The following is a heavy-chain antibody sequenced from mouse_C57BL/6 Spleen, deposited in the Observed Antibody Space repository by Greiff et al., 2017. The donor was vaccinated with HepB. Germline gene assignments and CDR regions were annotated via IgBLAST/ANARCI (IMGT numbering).Heavy chain of an antibody. V-gene: IGHV1-50*01. D-gene: IGHD4-1*01. CDR3: ASGTGTTFDY. CDR1: GYTFTSYW. Sequence: QVQLQQPGAELVKPGASVKLSCKASGYTFTSYWMQWVKQRPGQGLEWIGEIDPSDSYTNYNQKFKGKATLTVDTSSSTAYMQLSSLTSEDSAVYYCASGTGTTFDYWGQGTTLTVSS. J-gene: IGHJ2*01. CDR2: IDPSDSYT.